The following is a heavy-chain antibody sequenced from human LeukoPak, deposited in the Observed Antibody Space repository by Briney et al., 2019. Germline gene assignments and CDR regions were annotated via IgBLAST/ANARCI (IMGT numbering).Heavy chain of an antibody. D-gene: IGHD3-16*01. CDR1: GFTFNNAW. CDR3: TNGVAY. V-gene: IGHV3-15*01. J-gene: IGHJ4*02. CDR2: IKSKSDGGTR. Sequence: GGSLRLSCAASGFTFNNAWMNWVRQSPGKGLEWVGRIKSKSDGGTRDYAAPVKGRFIISRDDSRNKLYLQMNSLKTEDTGVYYCTNGVAYWGQGTLVSVSS.